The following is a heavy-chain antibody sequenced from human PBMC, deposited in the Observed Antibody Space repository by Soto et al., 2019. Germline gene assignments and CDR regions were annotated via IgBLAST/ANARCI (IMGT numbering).Heavy chain of an antibody. CDR2: ISAYRGDT. CDR1: GYSFTSYG. D-gene: IGHD2-2*01. Sequence: ASVKVSCKTSGYSFTSYGIAWVRQAPGQGLEWVGWISAYRGDTDYAQRFQDRVTLTTDTSTSTAYMELRSLRSDDTAVYYCARVYCISTSCYLGMDVWGQGTTVTVSS. V-gene: IGHV1-18*01. J-gene: IGHJ6*02. CDR3: ARVYCISTSCYLGMDV.